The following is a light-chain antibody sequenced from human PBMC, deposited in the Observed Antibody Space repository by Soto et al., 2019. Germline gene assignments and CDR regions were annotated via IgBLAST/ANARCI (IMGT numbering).Light chain of an antibody. CDR3: QSYDSTLSGYV. CDR2: ANN. J-gene: IGLJ1*01. CDR1: SSNIGAGYD. Sequence: QSVLTQPPSVSGAPGQRVTVSCSGSSSNIGAGYDVHWYQQLPGTAPKLLIYANNNRPSGVPDRFSGSKPGTSASLAITGLQAEDEADYYCQSYDSTLSGYVFGTGTKLTVL. V-gene: IGLV1-40*01.